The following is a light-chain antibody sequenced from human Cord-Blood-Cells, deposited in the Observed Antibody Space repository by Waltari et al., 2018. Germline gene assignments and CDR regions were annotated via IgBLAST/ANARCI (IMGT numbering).Light chain of an antibody. CDR1: SSYVGSYNL. CDR3: CSYAGSSTDVV. Sequence: QSALTQPASVSGSPGQPLTLSCTGTSSYVGSYNLVSWYQQNPGKAPKLMIDECSKRPSGVSNCSSGSKAGNTASLTSSGLQAEDEADYYCCSYAGSSTDVVFGGGTKLTVL. CDR2: ECS. J-gene: IGLJ2*01. V-gene: IGLV2-23*01.